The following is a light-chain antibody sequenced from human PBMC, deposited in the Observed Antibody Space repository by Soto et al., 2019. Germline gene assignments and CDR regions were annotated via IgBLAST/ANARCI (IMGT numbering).Light chain of an antibody. J-gene: IGKJ4*01. CDR3: QQSYNLLT. CDR2: AAS. Sequence: DIQMTQSPSSLSASVGDRVTITCRASQNINNYLNWYQQKPGKAPKVLIYAASGLQSGVPSRFSGSGFGTDFTLTISSLQPEDLATYYCQQSYNLLTFGGGTKVEIK. CDR1: QNINNY. V-gene: IGKV1-39*01.